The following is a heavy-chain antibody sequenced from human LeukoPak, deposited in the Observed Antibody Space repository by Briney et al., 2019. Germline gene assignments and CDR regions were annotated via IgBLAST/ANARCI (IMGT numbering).Heavy chain of an antibody. J-gene: IGHJ4*02. Sequence: SVKVSCKASGGTFSSYAISWVRQAPGQGLEWMGGIIPIFGTANYAQRFQGRVTITADESTSTAYMELSSLRSEDTAVYYCASSGESSWYGKDYWGQGTLVTVSS. CDR2: IIPIFGTA. D-gene: IGHD6-13*01. CDR3: ASSGESSWYGKDY. CDR1: GGTFSSYA. V-gene: IGHV1-69*13.